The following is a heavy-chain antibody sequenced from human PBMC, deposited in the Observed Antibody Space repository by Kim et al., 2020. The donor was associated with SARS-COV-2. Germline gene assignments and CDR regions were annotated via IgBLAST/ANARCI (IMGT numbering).Heavy chain of an antibody. D-gene: IGHD5-18*01. V-gene: IGHV5-51*01. CDR1: GYSFTSYW. CDR2: IYPGDSDT. CDR3: ASTIGYSYGYPNDAFDI. Sequence: GESLKISCKGSGYSFTSYWIGWVRQMPGKGLEWMGIIYPGDSDTRYSPSFQGQVTISADKSISTAYLQWSSLKASDTAMYYCASTIGYSYGYPNDAFDIWGQGTMVTVSS. J-gene: IGHJ3*02.